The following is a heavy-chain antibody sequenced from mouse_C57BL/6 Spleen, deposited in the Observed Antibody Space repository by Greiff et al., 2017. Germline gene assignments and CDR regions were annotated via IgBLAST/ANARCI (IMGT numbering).Heavy chain of an antibody. CDR1: GFTFSSYG. Sequence: EVQLQESGGDLVKPGGSLKLSCAASGFTFSSYGMSWVRQTPGKGLEWVATISSGGSYTYYPDSVKGRFTISRDNAKNTLYLHLSSLKSEDTAMYYCGREGNYLYAMDYWGQGTSVTVSS. CDR2: ISSGGSYT. CDR3: GREGNYLYAMDY. J-gene: IGHJ4*01. D-gene: IGHD2-1*01. V-gene: IGHV5-6*01.